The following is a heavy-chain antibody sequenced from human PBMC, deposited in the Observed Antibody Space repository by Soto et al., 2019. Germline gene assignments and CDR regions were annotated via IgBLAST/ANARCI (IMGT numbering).Heavy chain of an antibody. CDR2: IYYSGST. Sequence: SETLSLTCTVSGGSISSYYWSWIRQPPGKGLEWIGYIYYSGSTNYNPSLKSRVTISVDTSKNQFSLKLSSVTAADTAVYYCARDYYDSSGILHIFDYWGQGTLVTVSS. J-gene: IGHJ4*02. V-gene: IGHV4-59*01. D-gene: IGHD3-22*01. CDR1: GGSISSYY. CDR3: ARDYYDSSGILHIFDY.